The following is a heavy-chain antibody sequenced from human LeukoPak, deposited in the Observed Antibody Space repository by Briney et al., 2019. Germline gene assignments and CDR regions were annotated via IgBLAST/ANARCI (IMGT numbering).Heavy chain of an antibody. J-gene: IGHJ6*02. CDR3: AKVDLAVPAATSIYYYYYYGMDV. D-gene: IGHD2-2*01. CDR2: ISYDGSNK. V-gene: IGHV3-30*18. CDR1: GFTFSSYG. Sequence: GGSLRLSCAASGFTFSSYGMHWVRQAPGKGLEWVAVISYDGSNKYYADSVKGRFTISRDNSKNTPYLQMNSLRAEDTAVYYCAKVDLAVPAATSIYYYYYYGMDVWGQGTTVTVSS.